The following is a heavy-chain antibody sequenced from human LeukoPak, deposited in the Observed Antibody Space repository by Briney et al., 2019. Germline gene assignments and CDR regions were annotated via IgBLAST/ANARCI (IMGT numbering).Heavy chain of an antibody. CDR2: ISAYNGNT. Sequence: GASVKVSCKASGYTFTSYGISWVGQAPGQGLEWMGWISAYNGNTNYAQKLQGRVTMTTDTSTSTAYMELRSLRSDDTAVYYCARVRQYYYDSSGYYYQEYWGQGTLVTVSS. D-gene: IGHD3-22*01. J-gene: IGHJ4*02. CDR3: ARVRQYYYDSSGYYYQEY. CDR1: GYTFTSYG. V-gene: IGHV1-18*01.